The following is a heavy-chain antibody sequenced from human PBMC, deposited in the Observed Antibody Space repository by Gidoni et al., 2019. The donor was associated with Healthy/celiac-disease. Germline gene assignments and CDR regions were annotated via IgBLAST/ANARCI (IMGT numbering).Heavy chain of an antibody. Sequence: EVKKPGASVKVSCKASGYTFTSYGISWVRQAPGQGLEWMGWISAYNGNTNYEQKLQGRVTMTTDTSTSTAYMELRSLRSDDTAVYYCASLWFGELGSWNWFDPWGQGTLVTVSS. J-gene: IGHJ5*02. CDR3: ASLWFGELGSWNWFDP. CDR1: GYTFTSYG. V-gene: IGHV1-18*01. D-gene: IGHD3-10*01. CDR2: ISAYNGNT.